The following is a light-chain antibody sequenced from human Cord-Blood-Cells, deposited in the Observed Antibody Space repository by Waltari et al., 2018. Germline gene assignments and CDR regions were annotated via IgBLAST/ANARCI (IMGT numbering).Light chain of an antibody. V-gene: IGLV2-14*01. CDR2: EVS. CDR1: SSDVGGYNY. CDR3: SSYTSSIYV. J-gene: IGLJ1*01. Sequence: QSALTQPASVSGSPGQSITISCTGTSSDVGGYNYVSWYQQHPGKAPQLMIYEVSNRPSGVSNRCAGSKSGNTASLTIAGLQAEDEAEYYCSSYTSSIYVFGTGTKVTVL.